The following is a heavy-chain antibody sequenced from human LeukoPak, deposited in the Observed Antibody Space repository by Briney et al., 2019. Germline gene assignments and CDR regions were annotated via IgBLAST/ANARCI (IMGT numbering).Heavy chain of an antibody. J-gene: IGHJ6*02. Sequence: GESLRISRKGSGYSFTSYWISWVRQMPGKGLEWMGRIDPSDSYTNYSPSFQGHVTISADKSISTAYLQWSSLKASDTAMYYCASLGYYDILTGYYKSAYYYYGMDVWGQGTTVTVSS. CDR1: GYSFTSYW. D-gene: IGHD3-9*01. V-gene: IGHV5-10-1*01. CDR2: IDPSDSYT. CDR3: ASLGYYDILTGYYKSAYYYYGMDV.